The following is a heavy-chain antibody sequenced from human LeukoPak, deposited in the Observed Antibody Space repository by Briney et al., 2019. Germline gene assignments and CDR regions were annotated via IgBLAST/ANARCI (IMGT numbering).Heavy chain of an antibody. CDR1: GGSISSYY. CDR2: IYYSGST. CDR3: ARAYSNYGYYYYMDV. D-gene: IGHD4-11*01. V-gene: IGHV4-59*01. J-gene: IGHJ6*03. Sequence: SETLSLACTVSGGSISSYYWSWIRQPPGKGLEWIGYIYYSGSTNYNPSLKSRVTISVDTSKNQFSLKLSSVTAADTAVYYCARAYSNYGYYYYMDVWGKGTTVTVSS.